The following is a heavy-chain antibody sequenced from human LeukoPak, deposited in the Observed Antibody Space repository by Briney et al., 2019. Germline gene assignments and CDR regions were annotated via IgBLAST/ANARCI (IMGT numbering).Heavy chain of an antibody. Sequence: PSETLSLTCTVSGGSISSHYWSWIRQPPGKGLEWIGYIYYSGSTNYNPSLKSRVTISVDTSKNQFSLKLSSVTAADTAVYYCARDTQYNWNDVVPFDYWGQGTLVTVPS. D-gene: IGHD1-20*01. CDR3: ARDTQYNWNDVVPFDY. CDR1: GGSISSHY. CDR2: IYYSGST. V-gene: IGHV4-59*11. J-gene: IGHJ4*02.